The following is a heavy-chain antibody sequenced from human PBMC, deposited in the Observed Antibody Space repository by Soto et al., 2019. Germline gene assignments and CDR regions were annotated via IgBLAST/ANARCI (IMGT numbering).Heavy chain of an antibody. CDR3: ASSSRQLQHQGYCTNGVCRVFDY. V-gene: IGHV3-21*01. J-gene: IGHJ4*02. D-gene: IGHD2-8*01. CDR1: GFTFSTYS. Sequence: GGSLRLSCAASGFTFSTYSMNWVRQAPGKGLEWVSSVSGSSSYIYYADSVKGRFLISRDNAKNSLYLQMNSLRAEDTAVYYCASSSRQLQHQGYCTNGVCRVFDYWGQGTLVTVSS. CDR2: VSGSSSYI.